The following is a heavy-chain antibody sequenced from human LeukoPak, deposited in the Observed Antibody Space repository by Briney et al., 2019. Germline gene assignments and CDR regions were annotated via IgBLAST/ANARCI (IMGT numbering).Heavy chain of an antibody. J-gene: IGHJ6*02. V-gene: IGHV3-7*03. Sequence: GGSLRLSCAASGFTFSSYWMNWARQAPGKGLEWVASINHNGNVNYYVDSVKGRFTISRDNAKNSLYLQMSDLRAEDTAVYFCARGGGLDVWGQGATVTVSS. D-gene: IGHD3-16*01. CDR3: ARGGGLDV. CDR2: INHNGNVN. CDR1: GFTFSSYW.